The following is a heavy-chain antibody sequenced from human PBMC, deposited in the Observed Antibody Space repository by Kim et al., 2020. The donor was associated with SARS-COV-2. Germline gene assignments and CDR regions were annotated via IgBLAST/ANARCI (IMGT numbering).Heavy chain of an antibody. J-gene: IGHJ5*02. Sequence: ASVKVSCKASGYTFTSYAMHWVRQAPGQRLEWMGWINAGNGNTKYSQKFQGRVTITRDTSASTAYMELSSLRSEDTAVYYCAGLGAAAGTGLGWFDPWGQGTLVTVSS. D-gene: IGHD6-13*01. V-gene: IGHV1-3*01. CDR1: GYTFTSYA. CDR2: INAGNGNT. CDR3: AGLGAAAGTGLGWFDP.